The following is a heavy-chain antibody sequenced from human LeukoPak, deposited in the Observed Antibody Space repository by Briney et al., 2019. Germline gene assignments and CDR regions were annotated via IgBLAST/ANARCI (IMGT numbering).Heavy chain of an antibody. Sequence: GGSLRLSCVASGLTFSNYWMSWVRQAPGKGLEWVANIKQDGSEKYYVDSVKGRFTISRDNAKNSLYLQMNSLRAEDTAVYYCARVNSREREIGYWGQGTLVTVSS. J-gene: IGHJ4*02. CDR3: ARVNSREREIGY. V-gene: IGHV3-7*03. D-gene: IGHD1-7*01. CDR1: GLTFSNYW. CDR2: IKQDGSEK.